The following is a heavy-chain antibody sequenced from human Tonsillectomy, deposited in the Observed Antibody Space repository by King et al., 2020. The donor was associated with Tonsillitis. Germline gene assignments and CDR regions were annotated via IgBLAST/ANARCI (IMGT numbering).Heavy chain of an antibody. CDR2: ITSSGSTT. V-gene: IGHV3-48*03. Sequence: VQLVESGGGLVQPGGSLRLSCGASAFTFSSYEMNWVRQAPGKGLEWVSYITSSGSTTYYAGSVKGRFTISRDNAKNSLYLQMNSLRAEDTAVYYCARETVYSYDSCGLSVDGFDIWGQGTMVTVSS. D-gene: IGHD3-22*01. CDR1: AFTFSSYE. CDR3: ARETVYSYDSCGLSVDGFDI. J-gene: IGHJ3*02.